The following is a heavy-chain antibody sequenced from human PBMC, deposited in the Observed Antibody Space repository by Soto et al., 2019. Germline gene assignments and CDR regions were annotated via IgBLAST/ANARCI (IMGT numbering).Heavy chain of an antibody. CDR2: INRDGSDT. CDR3: ARDLGNSNYVFAN. D-gene: IGHD3-16*01. V-gene: IGHV3-74*03. J-gene: IGHJ4*02. CDR1: GFIFSSYW. Sequence: PGGSLRLSCSASGFIFSSYWMHWVRQVPGGEPMWVSRINRDGSDTSYADAVRGRFTISRDNTNDMLFLQMKSLRADDTAVYYCARDLGNSNYVFANWGPGVEVTVSS.